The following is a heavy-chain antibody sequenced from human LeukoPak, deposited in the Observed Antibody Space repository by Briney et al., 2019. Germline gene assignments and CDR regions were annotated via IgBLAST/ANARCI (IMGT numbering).Heavy chain of an antibody. V-gene: IGHV3-30-3*01. J-gene: IGHJ4*02. CDR1: GFTFSSYA. CDR2: ISYDGSNK. D-gene: IGHD1-14*01. Sequence: GGSLRLSCAASGFTFSSYAMHWVRQAPGKGLEWVAVISYDGSNKYYADSVKGRFTISRDNSKNTLYLQMNSLRAEDTAVYYCARSITDTGYWGQGTLVTVSS. CDR3: ARSITDTGY.